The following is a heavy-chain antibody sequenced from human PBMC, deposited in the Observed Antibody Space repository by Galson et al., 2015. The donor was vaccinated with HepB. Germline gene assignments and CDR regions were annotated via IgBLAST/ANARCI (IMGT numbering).Heavy chain of an antibody. CDR1: GFTFSSYG. V-gene: IGHV3-30*03. J-gene: IGHJ4*02. CDR2: ISYDGSNK. D-gene: IGHD2-2*01. Sequence: SLRLSCAASGFTFSSYGMHWVRQAPGKGLEWVAVISYDGSNKYYADSVKGRFTISRDNSKNTLYLQMNSLRAEDTAVYYCARDRPLAEYQLLSYYFDYWGQGTLVTVSS. CDR3: ARDRPLAEYQLLSYYFDY.